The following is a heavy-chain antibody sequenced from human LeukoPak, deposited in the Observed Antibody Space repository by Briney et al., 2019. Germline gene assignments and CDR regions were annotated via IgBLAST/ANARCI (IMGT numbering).Heavy chain of an antibody. CDR3: ARAEPGYSYGQYFDY. J-gene: IGHJ4*02. CDR2: INHSGST. Sequence: SETLSLTCAVYGGSFSGYYWSWIRQPPGKGLEWIWEINHSGSTNYNPSIKSRVTISVDTSKNQFSLKLSSVTAADTAVYYCARAEPGYSYGQYFDYWGQGTLVTVSS. V-gene: IGHV4-34*01. CDR1: GGSFSGYY. D-gene: IGHD5-18*01.